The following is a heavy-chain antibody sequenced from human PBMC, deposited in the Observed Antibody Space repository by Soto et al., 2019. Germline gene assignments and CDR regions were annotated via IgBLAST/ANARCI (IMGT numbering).Heavy chain of an antibody. CDR1: GGSISSGGYY. Sequence: PSETLSLTCTVSGGSISSGGYYWSWIRQHPGKGLEWIGYIYYSGSTYYNPSLKSRVTISVDTSKNQFSLKLSSVTAADTAVYYCARTGDIVVVPVLRFDPWGQGTLVSVSS. CDR2: IYYSGST. CDR3: ARTGDIVVVPVLRFDP. V-gene: IGHV4-31*03. J-gene: IGHJ5*02. D-gene: IGHD2-2*01.